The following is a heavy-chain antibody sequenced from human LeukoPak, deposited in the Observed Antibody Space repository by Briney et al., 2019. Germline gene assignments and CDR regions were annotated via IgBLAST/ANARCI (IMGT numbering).Heavy chain of an antibody. CDR2: IRYDGNNK. J-gene: IGHJ3*02. Sequence: GGSLRLSCAASGFSFSSYGMAWVRQAPGKGLEGVAFIRYDGNNKDYADSVKGRFTISRDNSKNTLYLQMNSLRVEDTAVYYCAKGYGDLVAFDIWGQGTMVTVSS. D-gene: IGHD4-17*01. CDR1: GFSFSSYG. CDR3: AKGYGDLVAFDI. V-gene: IGHV3-30*02.